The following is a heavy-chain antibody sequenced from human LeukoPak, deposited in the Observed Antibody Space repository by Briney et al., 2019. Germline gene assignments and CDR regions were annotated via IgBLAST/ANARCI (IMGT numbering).Heavy chain of an antibody. J-gene: IGHJ6*03. CDR1: GFTFSNHG. D-gene: IGHD6-19*01. CDR2: ISSPGGTT. V-gene: IGHV3-23*01. Sequence: PWGSLRLSCAASGFTFSNHGMNGVRQAPGKGLEWVSGISSPGGTTYYVDSVKGRFTISRDNSKNTLYLQMNSLRAEDTAVYYCARVGPRPQTSGYSSGWTIYYYYYMDVWGKGTTVTVSS. CDR3: ARVGPRPQTSGYSSGWTIYYYYYMDV.